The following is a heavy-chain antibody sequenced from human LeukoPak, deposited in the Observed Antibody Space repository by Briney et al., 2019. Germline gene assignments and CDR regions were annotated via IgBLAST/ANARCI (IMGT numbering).Heavy chain of an antibody. CDR1: GGSISSGGYS. CDR3: ARDGDRAYFDY. D-gene: IGHD4-17*01. V-gene: IGHV4-30-2*01. CDR2: IYHSGST. J-gene: IGHJ4*02. Sequence: SQTLSLTCAVSGGSISSGGYSWSWIRQPPGKGLEWIGYIYHSGSTYYNPSLKSRVTITVDRSKNRFSLKLSSVTAADTAVYYCARDGDRAYFDYWGQGTLVTVSS.